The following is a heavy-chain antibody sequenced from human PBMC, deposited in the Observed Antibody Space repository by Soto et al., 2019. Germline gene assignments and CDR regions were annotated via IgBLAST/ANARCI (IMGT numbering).Heavy chain of an antibody. D-gene: IGHD4-4*01. CDR1: GFTVSSNY. CDR3: ARVYSNYLRH. Sequence: PGGSLRLSCAASGFTVSSNYMSWVRQAPGKGLEWVSVIYSGGSTYYADSGKGRFTISRDNSKNTLYLQMNSLRAEVTAVYYCARVYSNYLRHWGQGTLVNVSS. CDR2: IYSGGST. J-gene: IGHJ4*02. V-gene: IGHV3-66*01.